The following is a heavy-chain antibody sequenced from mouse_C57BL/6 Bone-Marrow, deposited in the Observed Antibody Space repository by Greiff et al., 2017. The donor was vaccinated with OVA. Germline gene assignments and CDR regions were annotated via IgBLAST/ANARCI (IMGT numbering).Heavy chain of an antibody. D-gene: IGHD6-1*01. V-gene: IGHV14-3*01. Sequence: EVQLQQSVAELVRPGSSVKVSCTASGYTINNTYMHWVKQRPEQGLEWIGRIDPANGNTKYAPKFQGKATMTADTSSNTAYLQLSSLTSEDSAIYYCASYCDSHYLYIHVCGEGTTFTVSS. CDR3: ASYCDSHYLYIHV. CDR1: GYTINNTY. J-gene: IGHJ1*01. CDR2: IDPANGNT.